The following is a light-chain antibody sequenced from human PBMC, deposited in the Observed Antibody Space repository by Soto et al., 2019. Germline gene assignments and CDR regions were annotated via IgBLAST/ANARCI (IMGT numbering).Light chain of an antibody. CDR1: SSNIGSYY. Sequence: QSVLTQPPSASGTPGQRVTISCSGSSSNIGSYYVYWYQQLPGTAPKLLIYRHNQRPSGVPDRFSGSKSGTSASLAISGLRSEDEADYYCAAWDDSLSVLFGGGTKLTVL. V-gene: IGLV1-47*01. CDR3: AAWDDSLSVL. J-gene: IGLJ2*01. CDR2: RHN.